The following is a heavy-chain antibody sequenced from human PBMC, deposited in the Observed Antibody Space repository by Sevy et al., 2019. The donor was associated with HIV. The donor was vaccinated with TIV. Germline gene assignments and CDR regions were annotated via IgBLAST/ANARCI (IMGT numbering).Heavy chain of an antibody. CDR1: GYSFTSYW. J-gene: IGHJ3*02. V-gene: IGHV5-51*01. D-gene: IGHD5-12*01. Sequence: GESLKISCKGSGYSFTSYWIGWVRHMPGQGLEWMGIIYPGDSDTTYSPSFKGQVTISADKSISTAYLQWSSLKASDTAMYYCARPARTMATIKTYDAFDIWGQGTMVTVSS. CDR2: IYPGDSDT. CDR3: ARPARTMATIKTYDAFDI.